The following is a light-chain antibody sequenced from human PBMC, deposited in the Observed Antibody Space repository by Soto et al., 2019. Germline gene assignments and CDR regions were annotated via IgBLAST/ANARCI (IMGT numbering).Light chain of an antibody. CDR3: QQSYSNPWT. CDR1: QSISNY. J-gene: IGKJ1*01. CDR2: AAS. Sequence: DIQMTQSPSSLSSSCGDRVSITCRASQSISNYLNWYQQKPGKAPKLLIYAASSLPSGVPSRFSGSGSGTDCTLTISSLQPEDFSTYYCQQSYSNPWTFGQGTKVDI. V-gene: IGKV1-39*01.